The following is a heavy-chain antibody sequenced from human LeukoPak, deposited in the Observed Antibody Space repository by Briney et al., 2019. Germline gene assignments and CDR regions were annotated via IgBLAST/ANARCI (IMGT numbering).Heavy chain of an antibody. V-gene: IGHV1-18*01. CDR2: ISAYNGNT. CDR1: GYTFTSYG. J-gene: IGHJ3*02. Sequence: GSVKVSCKASGYTFTSYGISRVRQAPGQGLEWMGWISAYNGNTNYAQKLQGRVTMTTDTSTSTAYMELRSLRSDDTAVYYCARDPAYYDSSDDAFDIWGQGTMVTVSS. CDR3: ARDPAYYDSSDDAFDI. D-gene: IGHD3-22*01.